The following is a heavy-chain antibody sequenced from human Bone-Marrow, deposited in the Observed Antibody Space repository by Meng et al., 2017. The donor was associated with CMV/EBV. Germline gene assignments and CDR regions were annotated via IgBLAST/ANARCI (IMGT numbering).Heavy chain of an antibody. CDR3: ARDRDGFQF. D-gene: IGHD3-10*01. CDR2: TYYRSKCYN. CDR1: GDSVPSNSAA. V-gene: IGHV6-1*01. Sequence: SETLPTCAISGDSVPSNSAAWNWIRQSPSRGLEWLGRTYYRSKCYNDDAVSVKSRIAISPDTSKNQISLQLNSVTHEDTAVYYCARDRDGFQFWGQGTLVTVSS. J-gene: IGHJ4*02.